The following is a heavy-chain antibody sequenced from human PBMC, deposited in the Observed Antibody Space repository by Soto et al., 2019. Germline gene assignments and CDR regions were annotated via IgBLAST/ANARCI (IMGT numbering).Heavy chain of an antibody. CDR1: GGSISSSSYY. Sequence: SETLSLTCTVSGGSISSSSYYWGWIRQPPGKGLEWIGSIYYSGSTYYNPSLKSRVTISVDTSKNQFSLKLSSVTAADTAVYYCARHPSYVEIDYGDYVDLNYFEYWGQGTLVTVS. V-gene: IGHV4-39*01. D-gene: IGHD4-17*01. CDR2: IYYSGST. J-gene: IGHJ4*02. CDR3: ARHPSYVEIDYGDYVDLNYFEY.